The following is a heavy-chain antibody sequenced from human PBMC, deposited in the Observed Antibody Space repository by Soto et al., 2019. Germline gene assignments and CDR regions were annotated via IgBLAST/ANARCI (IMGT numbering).Heavy chain of an antibody. J-gene: IGHJ5*02. Sequence: ASVKVSCKASGCTFSSYAISWVRQAPGQGLEWMGGIIPIFGTANYAQKFQGRVTINADKSTSTAYMELSSLRSEETAVYYCARDFRGYYGSGSYYNDHNWFEPWGQGTLVNVSS. CDR3: ARDFRGYYGSGSYYNDHNWFEP. CDR2: IIPIFGTA. D-gene: IGHD3-10*01. CDR1: GCTFSSYA. V-gene: IGHV1-69*06.